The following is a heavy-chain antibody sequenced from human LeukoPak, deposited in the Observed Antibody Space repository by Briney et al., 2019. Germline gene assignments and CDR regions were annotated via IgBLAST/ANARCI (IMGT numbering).Heavy chain of an antibody. Sequence: SETLYLTCTVSGYSISSGYYWGWIRQPPGKGLEWIGSIYYSGSTYYNPSLKSRVTISVDTSKNQFSLKLSSVTAADTAVYYCARDQSGPKKRYFDLWGRGTLVTVSS. CDR2: IYYSGST. J-gene: IGHJ2*01. CDR3: ARDQSGPKKRYFDL. CDR1: GYSISSGYY. V-gene: IGHV4-38-2*02.